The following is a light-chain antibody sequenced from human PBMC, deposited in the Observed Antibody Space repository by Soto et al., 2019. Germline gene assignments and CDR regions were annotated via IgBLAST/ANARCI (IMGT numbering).Light chain of an antibody. CDR3: QQYETYSQWT. V-gene: IGKV1-5*01. J-gene: IGKJ1*01. CDR1: QSISRW. CDR2: DVS. Sequence: DIPMTQSPSTLSASLGDRVTITCRASQSISRWLAWYQQKPGKAPKLLISDVSSLERGVPSRFSGSGSGTEFILTISSLQPDDFATYHCQQYETYSQWTFGQGTKVEI.